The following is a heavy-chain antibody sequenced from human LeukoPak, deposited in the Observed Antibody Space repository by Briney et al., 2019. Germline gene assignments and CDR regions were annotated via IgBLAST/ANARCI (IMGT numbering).Heavy chain of an antibody. CDR1: GGSISSSSYY. CDR2: IPYSGST. J-gene: IGHJ4*02. CDR3: ARHLDYYGSGTYEF. Sequence: SETLSLTCTVSGGSISSSSYYWGWIRQPPGKGLEWIGTIPYSGSTYYNPSLKSRVTMSVDTSQNQFSLKLSSVTAADTAVYYCARHLDYYGSGTYEFRGQGTLVTVSS. D-gene: IGHD3-10*01. V-gene: IGHV4-39*01.